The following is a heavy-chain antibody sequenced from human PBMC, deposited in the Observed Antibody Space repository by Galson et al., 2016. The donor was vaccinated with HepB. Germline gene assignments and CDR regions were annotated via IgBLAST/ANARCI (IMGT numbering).Heavy chain of an antibody. CDR3: AKEGASAASSIDS. Sequence: SLRLSCAGSGFSFSGYDMSWVRQAPGKGLEWVSGFNGGGGDTNYADSVKGRFTISRDNSKSMLFLNMNSLRVEDTATYFCAKEGASAASSIDSWGQGTLVTVSS. CDR2: FNGGGGDT. J-gene: IGHJ4*02. V-gene: IGHV3-23*01. D-gene: IGHD4/OR15-4a*01. CDR1: GFSFSGYD.